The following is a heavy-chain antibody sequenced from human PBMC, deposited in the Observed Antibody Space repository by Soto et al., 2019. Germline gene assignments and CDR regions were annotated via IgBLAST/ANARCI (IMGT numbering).Heavy chain of an antibody. CDR2: IGGSSGHI. CDR3: ARTNGDYSNYFDY. V-gene: IGHV3-21*01. CDR1: GFTFSSYS. J-gene: IGHJ4*02. Sequence: PGGSLRLSCAASGFTFSSYSMVWVRQAPEKGLEWVSSIGGSSGHIYYADSLKGRFTISRDNAKNSLYLQMNSLRVDDTAVYYCARTNGDYSNYFDYWGQGTLGTVSS. D-gene: IGHD2-8*01.